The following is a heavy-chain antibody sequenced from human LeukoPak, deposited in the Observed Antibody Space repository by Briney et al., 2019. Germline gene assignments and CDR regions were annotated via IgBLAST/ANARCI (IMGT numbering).Heavy chain of an antibody. CDR3: ARVVEVPAAQYYYYYYYMDV. D-gene: IGHD2-2*01. Sequence: GGSLRLSCAASGFTFSSYWMSWVRQAPGKGLEWVANIKQDGSEKYYVDSVKGRFTISRDNAKNSLYLQINSLRAEDTAVYYCARVVEVPAAQYYYYYYYMDVWGKGTTVTVSS. J-gene: IGHJ6*03. CDR2: IKQDGSEK. V-gene: IGHV3-7*01. CDR1: GFTFSSYW.